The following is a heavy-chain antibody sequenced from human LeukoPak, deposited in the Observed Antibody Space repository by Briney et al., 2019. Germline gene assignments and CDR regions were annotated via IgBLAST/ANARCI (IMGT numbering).Heavy chain of an antibody. V-gene: IGHV4-59*01. CDR1: GGSISSYY. CDR3: ARLICGGSCYSRTGLVGWFDP. J-gene: IGHJ5*02. Sequence: SETLSLTCTVSGGSISSYYWSWIRQPPGKGLEWIGYIYYSGSTNYNPSLKSRVTISVDTSKNQFSLKLSSVTAADTAVYYSARLICGGSCYSRTGLVGWFDPWGQGTLVTVSS. D-gene: IGHD2-15*01. CDR2: IYYSGST.